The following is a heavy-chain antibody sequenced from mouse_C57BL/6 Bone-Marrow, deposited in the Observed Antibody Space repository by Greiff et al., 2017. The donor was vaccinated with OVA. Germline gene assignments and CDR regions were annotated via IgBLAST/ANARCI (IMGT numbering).Heavy chain of an antibody. CDR3: ARGSRYRYFDY. Sequence: EVKLMESGGGLVQSGRSLRLSCATSGFTFSDFYMEWVRQAPGKGLEWIAASRNKANDYTTEYSASVKGRFIVSRDTSQSILYLQMNALRAEDTAIYYCARGSRYRYFDYWGQGTTLTVSS. CDR1: GFTFSDFY. CDR2: SRNKANDYTT. V-gene: IGHV7-1*01. J-gene: IGHJ2*01. D-gene: IGHD1-1*01.